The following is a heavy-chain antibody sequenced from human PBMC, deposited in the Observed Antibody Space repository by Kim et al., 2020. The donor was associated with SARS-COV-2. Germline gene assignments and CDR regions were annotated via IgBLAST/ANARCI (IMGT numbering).Heavy chain of an antibody. J-gene: IGHJ4*02. Sequence: SATLSLTCAVSGGSISSSNWWSWVRQPPGKGLEWIGEIYHSGSTNYNPSLKSRVTISVDKSKNQFSLKLSSVTAADTAVYYCARDPPAHFDWSPAGYFDYWGQGTLVTVSS. CDR1: GGSISSSNW. CDR3: ARDPPAHFDWSPAGYFDY. CDR2: IYHSGST. V-gene: IGHV4-4*02. D-gene: IGHD3-9*01.